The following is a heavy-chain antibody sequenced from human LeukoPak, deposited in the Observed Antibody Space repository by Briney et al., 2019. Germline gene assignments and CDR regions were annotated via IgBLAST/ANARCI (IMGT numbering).Heavy chain of an antibody. V-gene: IGHV3-23*01. CDR3: ARDYADYVGYFFFDY. J-gene: IGHJ4*02. D-gene: IGHD4-17*01. CDR1: GFTFNNYA. CDR2: ISGGGETT. Sequence: GGSLRLSCAASGFTFNNYAMNGVRQAPGKGLEWVSSISGGGETTYYADSAKGRFTISRDNSQNTLYLQMNSLRAEVTAVYYCARDYADYVGYFFFDYWGQGTLVTVSS.